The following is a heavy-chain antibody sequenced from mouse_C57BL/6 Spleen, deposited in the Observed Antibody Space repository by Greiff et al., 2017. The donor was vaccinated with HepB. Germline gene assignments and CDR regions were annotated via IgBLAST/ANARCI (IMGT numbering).Heavy chain of an antibody. CDR2: ISDGGSYT. CDR1: GFTFSSYA. V-gene: IGHV5-4*01. CDR3: AREHYSNYGWFAY. D-gene: IGHD2-5*01. J-gene: IGHJ3*01. Sequence: EVQVVESGGGLVKPGGSLKLSCAASGFTFSSYAMSWVRQTPEKRLEWVATISDGGSYTYYPDNVKGRFTISRDNAKNNLYLQMSHLKSEDTAMYYCAREHYSNYGWFAYWGQGTLVTVSA.